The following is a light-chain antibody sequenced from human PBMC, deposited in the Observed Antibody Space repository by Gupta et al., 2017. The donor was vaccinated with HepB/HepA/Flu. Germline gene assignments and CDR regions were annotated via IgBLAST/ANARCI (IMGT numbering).Light chain of an antibody. V-gene: IGLV7-46*01. CDR2: DTS. J-gene: IGLJ3*02. CDR3: LLSYSYFRV. Sequence: QVLVPQEPSLTVSPGGTATLPCGSTTGTVTSGHYPYWIQQKPGQAPRILTYDTSSKHSWTPARFSGSLLGGKAALTLSGAQPEDEADYYCLLSYSYFRVFGGGTKLTVL. CDR1: TGTVTSGHY.